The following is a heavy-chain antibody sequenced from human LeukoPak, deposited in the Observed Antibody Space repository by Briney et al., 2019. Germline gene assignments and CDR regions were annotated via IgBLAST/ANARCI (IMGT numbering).Heavy chain of an antibody. CDR3: ARDPYYSSSSPYFDY. J-gene: IGHJ4*02. CDR1: GFTFDDYA. CDR2: ISWNSGNI. Sequence: GGSLRLSCAASGFTFDDYALHWVRQVPGKGLEWVSGISWNSGNIEYADSVKGRFTISRDNAKKSLFLQMNSLRAEDTALYYCARDPYYSSSSPYFDYWGQGVLVTVSS. V-gene: IGHV3-9*01. D-gene: IGHD6-6*01.